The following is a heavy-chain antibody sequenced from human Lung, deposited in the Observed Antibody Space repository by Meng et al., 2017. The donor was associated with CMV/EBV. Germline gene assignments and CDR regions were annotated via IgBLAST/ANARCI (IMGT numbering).Heavy chain of an antibody. D-gene: IGHD3-10*01. Sequence: VQLRESGPALVKPSETLSLTCAVSGDSITTHNWWAWVRQPPGKGLEWIGEIPHRGSSAYNPSLKSRVSMSIDKSKNQFSLKLTSVTAADTAVYHCLRRSGGSVWGQGTLVTVSS. CDR1: GDSITTHNW. J-gene: IGHJ1*01. V-gene: IGHV4-4*02. CDR3: LRRSGGSV. CDR2: IPHRGSS.